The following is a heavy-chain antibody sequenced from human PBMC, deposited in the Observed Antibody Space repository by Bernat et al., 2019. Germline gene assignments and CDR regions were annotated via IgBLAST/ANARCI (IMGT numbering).Heavy chain of an antibody. CDR3: AREIGTLWGSHRYWYFDL. J-gene: IGHJ2*01. CDR1: GGSISSGGYY. V-gene: IGHV4-31*01. D-gene: IGHD7-27*01. CDR2: IYYSGST. Sequence: QVQLQESGPGLVKPSQTLSLTCTVSGGSISSGGYYWSWIRQHPGKGLEWIGYIYYSGSTYYNPSLKSLVTIALDTSKNQFSLKLSSVTAADTAVYYCAREIGTLWGSHRYWYFDLWGRGTLVTVSS.